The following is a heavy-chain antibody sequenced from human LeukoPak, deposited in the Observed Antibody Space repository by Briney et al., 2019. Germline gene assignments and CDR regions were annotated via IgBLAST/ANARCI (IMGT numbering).Heavy chain of an antibody. D-gene: IGHD6-13*01. CDR2: TNPKSGNT. Sequence: ASVTVSCKASGYSFTSYDVNWVRQAPGQGLEWMGWTNPKSGNTGYAPKFQGRVTMTRNTSIDTAFMELKSLTFEDTAVYYCAKATMTIAAVPHNPWGQGTLVTVSS. V-gene: IGHV1-8*01. J-gene: IGHJ5*02. CDR1: GYSFTSYD. CDR3: AKATMTIAAVPHNP.